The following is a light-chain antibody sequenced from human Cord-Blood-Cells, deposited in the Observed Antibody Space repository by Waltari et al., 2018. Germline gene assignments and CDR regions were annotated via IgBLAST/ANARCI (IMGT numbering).Light chain of an antibody. CDR1: SLRSYY. Sequence: SSELTQDPAVSVALGQTVRITCQGASLRSYYASWYQQKPGQAPVLVNYGKSKRTSGIPDRFSGSSSRNTASLTITGAQAEDEADYYCNSRDSSGNHVVFGGGTKLTVL. V-gene: IGLV3-19*01. CDR3: NSRDSSGNHVV. CDR2: GKS. J-gene: IGLJ2*01.